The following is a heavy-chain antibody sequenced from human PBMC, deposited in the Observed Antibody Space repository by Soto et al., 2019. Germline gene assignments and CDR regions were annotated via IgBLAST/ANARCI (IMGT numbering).Heavy chain of an antibody. D-gene: IGHD3-9*01. CDR2: ISAYNGNT. V-gene: IGHV1-18*01. J-gene: IGHJ3*02. CDR1: GYTSTSYG. Sequence: ASVKVSCKASGYTSTSYGISWVRQAPGQGLEWMGWISAYNGNTNYAQKLQGRVTMTTDTSTSTAYMELRSLRSDDTAVYYCARDLPGTRSYYDILTGYSPLDAFDIWGQGTKVTVSS. CDR3: ARDLPGTRSYYDILTGYSPLDAFDI.